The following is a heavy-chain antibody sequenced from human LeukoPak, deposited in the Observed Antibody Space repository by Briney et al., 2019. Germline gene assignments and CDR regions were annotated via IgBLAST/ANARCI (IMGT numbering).Heavy chain of an antibody. CDR1: GFTFNKYG. V-gene: IGHV3-30*02. CDR3: AKTMVRGVIGYFDY. Sequence: PGGSLRLSCAASGFTFNKYGMHWVRQAPGKGLEWVAFIRYDGSNKYYTDSVKGRFTISRDNSKKTLYMQMNSLRAKETAGYYCAKTMVRGVIGYFDYWGQGTLVTVSS. J-gene: IGHJ4*02. D-gene: IGHD3-10*01. CDR2: IRYDGSNK.